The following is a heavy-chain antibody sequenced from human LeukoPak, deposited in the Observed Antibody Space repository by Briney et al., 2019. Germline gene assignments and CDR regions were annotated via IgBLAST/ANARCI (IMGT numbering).Heavy chain of an antibody. J-gene: IGHJ4*02. CDR1: GFTFNNYA. CDR2: IGISSGPL. D-gene: IGHD3-10*01. V-gene: IGHV3-48*04. Sequence: PTGGSLRLSCAASGFTFNNYAMNWVRQTPGGRLEWVSFIGISSGPLLYADSVKGRFTISRDNAKASVYLQMNRLRAEDTAVYYCARAKGYTSSYSFDYWGQGILVTVSS. CDR3: ARAKGYTSSYSFDY.